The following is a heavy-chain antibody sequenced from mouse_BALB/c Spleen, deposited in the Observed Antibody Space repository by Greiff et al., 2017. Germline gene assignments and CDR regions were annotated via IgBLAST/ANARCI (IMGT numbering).Heavy chain of an antibody. CDR2: ISSGSSTI. D-gene: IGHD1-1*01. CDR3: ARRYYGSSYAMDY. CDR1: GFTFSSFG. J-gene: IGHJ4*01. Sequence: EVMLVESGGGLVKPGGSLKLSCAASGFTFSSFGMHWVRQAPEKGLEWVAYISSGSSTIYYADTVKGRFTISRDNPKNTLFLQMTSLRSEDTAMYYCARRYYGSSYAMDYWGQGTSVTVSS. V-gene: IGHV5-17*02.